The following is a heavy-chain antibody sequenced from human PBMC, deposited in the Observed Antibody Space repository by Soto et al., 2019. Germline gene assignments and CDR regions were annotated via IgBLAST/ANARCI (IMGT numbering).Heavy chain of an antibody. V-gene: IGHV3-7*01. CDR3: AREGGGYSYVPY. J-gene: IGHJ4*02. CDR1: GFTFSSYW. Sequence: HPGGSLRLSCAASGFTFSSYWMSWVRQAPGRGLEWVANIKQDGSDKYYLDSVKGRFTISRDNAKSSLYLQMNSLRAEDTAVYYCAREGGGYSYVPYWGQGTLVTVSS. CDR2: IKQDGSDK. D-gene: IGHD5-18*01.